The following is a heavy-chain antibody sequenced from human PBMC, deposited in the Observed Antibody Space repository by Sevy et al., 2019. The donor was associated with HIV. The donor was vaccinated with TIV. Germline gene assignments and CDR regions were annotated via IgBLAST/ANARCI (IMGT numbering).Heavy chain of an antibody. V-gene: IGHV3-7*04. CDR3: VRAIQSEGSF. CDR1: GFSLETYW. CDR2: IKEDDTVK. J-gene: IGHJ4*02. Sequence: GGSLRLSCAASGFSLETYWMNWVRQAPGKPLEWVANIKEDDTVKYYVDSVKGRFTIFRDNGRNLVYLVMNNLRVEDTALYYCVRAIQSEGSFWGQVTLVTVSS. D-gene: IGHD2-2*02.